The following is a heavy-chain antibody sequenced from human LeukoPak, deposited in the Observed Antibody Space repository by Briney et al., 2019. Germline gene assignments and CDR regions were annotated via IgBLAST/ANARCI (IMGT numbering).Heavy chain of an antibody. CDR3: AKGLRTGVGPYMGYHYYMDV. D-gene: IGHD3-16*01. Sequence: GGSLRLSCAASGFTFSSYAMSWVRQAPGKGLEWVSAISGSGGSTYYADSVKGRFTISRDNSYNTVSLQMNSLRDEDTGVYYCAKGLRTGVGPYMGYHYYMDVWGKGATVTVSS. CDR1: GFTFSSYA. CDR2: ISGSGGST. V-gene: IGHV3-23*01. J-gene: IGHJ6*03.